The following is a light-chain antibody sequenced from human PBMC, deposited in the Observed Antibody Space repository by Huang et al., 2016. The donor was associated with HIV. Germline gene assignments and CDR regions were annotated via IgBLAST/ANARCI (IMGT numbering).Light chain of an antibody. Sequence: EIVMTQSPATLSVSPGERATLSCRASQSVTSLAWYQQKPGQTPRLLIYGASTRATGIPARFSGSGSGTDFTLTISSLQFEDFAVYYCQQYNNWPSITFGQGTRLEIK. CDR3: QQYNNWPSIT. V-gene: IGKV3-15*01. CDR2: GAS. J-gene: IGKJ5*01. CDR1: QSVTS.